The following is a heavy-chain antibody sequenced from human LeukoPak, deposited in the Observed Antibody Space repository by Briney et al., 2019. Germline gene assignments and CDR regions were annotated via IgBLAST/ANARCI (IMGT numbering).Heavy chain of an antibody. D-gene: IGHD6-6*01. V-gene: IGHV3-21*01. CDR1: GLTFRKYT. Sequence: GGSLRLSCVASGLTFRKYTMNWVRQAPGKGLEWVSSISNSGTLIYYADSVKGRFTISRDNAKNSLYLQMNSLRAEDTAVYYCARSPRSIAARGEYYFDYWGQGTLVTVSS. CDR2: ISNSGTLI. CDR3: ARSPRSIAARGEYYFDY. J-gene: IGHJ4*02.